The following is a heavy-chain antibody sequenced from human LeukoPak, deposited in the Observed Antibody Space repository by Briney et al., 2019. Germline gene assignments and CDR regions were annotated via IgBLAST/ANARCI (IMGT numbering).Heavy chain of an antibody. CDR2: VGTAGKRI. CDR3: AKLVVPAANAVDS. D-gene: IGHD2-2*01. CDR1: GFKFSSDW. Sequence: GGSLRLSCAASGFKFSSDWMSWVRQAPGKGLEWIAYVGTAGKRIDYAESVRGRFTTSRDDAKSSLFLQMDSLTVEDTALYYCAKLVVPAANAVDSWGQGTLVTVSS. J-gene: IGHJ4*02. V-gene: IGHV3-48*04.